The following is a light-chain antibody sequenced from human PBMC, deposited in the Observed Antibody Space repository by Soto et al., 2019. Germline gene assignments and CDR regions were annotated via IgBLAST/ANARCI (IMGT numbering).Light chain of an antibody. CDR3: SSYTTTTTPVV. CDR2: EVT. Sequence: QSALTQPASVSGSPGQSITISCTGTSSDIGTYDYVSWYQHHPGKAPKLMIYEVTNRPSGVSDRFSGSKSGKTASLTISGLQAEDEADYYCSSYTTTTTPVVLGGGTQLTVL. CDR1: SSDIGTYDY. J-gene: IGLJ2*01. V-gene: IGLV2-14*01.